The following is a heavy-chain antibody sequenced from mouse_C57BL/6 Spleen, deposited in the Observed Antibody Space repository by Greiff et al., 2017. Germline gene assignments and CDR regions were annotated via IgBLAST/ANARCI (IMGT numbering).Heavy chain of an antibody. CDR2: ISSGGSYT. Sequence: EVKLVESGGDLVKPGGSLKLSCAASGFTFSSYGMSWVRQTPDKRLEWVATISSGGSYTYYPASVQGRFTISRDNAKNTLYLQMSSLKSEDTAMYYCERHGIYYGYEGDDMDYWGQGTSVTVSS. CDR3: ERHGIYYGYEGDDMDY. CDR1: GFTFSSYG. J-gene: IGHJ4*01. D-gene: IGHD2-2*01. V-gene: IGHV5-6*01.